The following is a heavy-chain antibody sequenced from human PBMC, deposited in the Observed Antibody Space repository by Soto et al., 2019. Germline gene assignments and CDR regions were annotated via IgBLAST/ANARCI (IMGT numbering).Heavy chain of an antibody. Sequence: ASVKVSCKASGYTFTSYGISWVRQAPGQGLEWMGWISAYNGNTNYAQKLQGRVTMTTDTSTSTAYMELRSLRSDDTAVYYCAMVAGYYDFWSGYYSPFYGMDVWGQGTTVTVSS. CDR2: ISAYNGNT. J-gene: IGHJ6*02. V-gene: IGHV1-18*01. CDR1: GYTFTSYG. CDR3: AMVAGYYDFWSGYYSPFYGMDV. D-gene: IGHD3-3*01.